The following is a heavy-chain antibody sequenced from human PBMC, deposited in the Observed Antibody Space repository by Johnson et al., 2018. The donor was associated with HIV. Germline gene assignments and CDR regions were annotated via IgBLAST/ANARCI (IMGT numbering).Heavy chain of an antibody. CDR2: ISYDGSNK. J-gene: IGHJ3*02. Sequence: QMQLVESGGGVVQPGRSLRLSCAASGFTFSSYAMHWVRQAPGKGLEWVAIISYDGSNKYYADSVKGRFTISRDNSKNTLYLQMNSLRAGDTAVYYCARTNGYYGSGRGSLFYFDIWGQGTMVTVSS. V-gene: IGHV3-30*14. D-gene: IGHD3-10*01. CDR3: ARTNGYYGSGRGSLFYFDI. CDR1: GFTFSSYA.